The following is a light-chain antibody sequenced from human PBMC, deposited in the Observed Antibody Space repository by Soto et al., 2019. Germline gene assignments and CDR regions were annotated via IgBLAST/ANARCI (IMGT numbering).Light chain of an antibody. CDR3: QQYYTWPRGT. Sequence: IVMPQSPGTLAVSPGERATLSCRASQGIITNLAWCHQKPGQPPRLLIFGASTRATGVPARFSGSGSGTEFTLTISSLQSADLGVYYCQQYYTWPRGTFGQGTKVDIK. CDR1: QGIITN. J-gene: IGKJ1*01. CDR2: GAS. V-gene: IGKV3-15*01.